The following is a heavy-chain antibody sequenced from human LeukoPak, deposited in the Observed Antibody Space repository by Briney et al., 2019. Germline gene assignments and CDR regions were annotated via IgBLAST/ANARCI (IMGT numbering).Heavy chain of an antibody. Sequence: GGSMRLSCAASGFTFSSYSMNWVRQAPGKGLEWVASIRQDGGEKSYVDSVKGRFTISRDNTKNSLYLQMSSLRAEDTAVYYCARDGTAAGLYFDLWGQGTLVTVSS. CDR3: ARDGTAAGLYFDL. V-gene: IGHV3-7*01. CDR2: IRQDGGEK. CDR1: GFTFSSYS. D-gene: IGHD6-13*01. J-gene: IGHJ4*01.